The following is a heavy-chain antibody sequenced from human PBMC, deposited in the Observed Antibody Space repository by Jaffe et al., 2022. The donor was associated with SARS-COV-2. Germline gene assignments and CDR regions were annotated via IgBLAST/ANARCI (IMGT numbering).Heavy chain of an antibody. CDR1: GFTFSSYA. CDR2: ISYDGSNK. D-gene: IGHD3-22*01. Sequence: QVQLVESGGGVVQPGRSLRLSCAASGFTFSSYAMHWVRQAPGKGLEWVAVISYDGSNKYYADSVKGRFTISRDNSKNTLYLQMNSLRAEDTAVYYCARDLYYDSSRYYYYGMDVWGQGTTVTVSS. CDR3: ARDLYYDSSRYYYYGMDV. J-gene: IGHJ6*02. V-gene: IGHV3-30-3*01.